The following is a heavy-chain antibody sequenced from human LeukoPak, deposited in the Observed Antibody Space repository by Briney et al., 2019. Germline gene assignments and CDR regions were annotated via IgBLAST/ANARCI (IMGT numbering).Heavy chain of an antibody. J-gene: IGHJ6*02. CDR2: IYYSGST. Sequence: GSLRLSCAASGFSISNYWMNWIRQPPGRGLEWIGTIYYSGSTYYNPSLKSRVTISVDTSKNQFSLRPSSVTAADTAVYFCMRQSTDAMDAWGQGTTVTVSS. CDR1: GFSISNYW. CDR3: MRQSTDAMDA. V-gene: IGHV4-39*01.